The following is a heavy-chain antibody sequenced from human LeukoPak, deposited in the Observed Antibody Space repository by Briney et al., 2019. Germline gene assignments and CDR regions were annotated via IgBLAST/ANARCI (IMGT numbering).Heavy chain of an antibody. CDR3: AKDAAGPEY. J-gene: IGHJ4*02. D-gene: IGHD6-13*01. CDR1: GLTFSSYS. V-gene: IGHV3-23*01. Sequence: GGSLRLSCVVSGLTFSSYSMTWVRQAPGKGLEWVSGISASGGETWYPDSVKGRFTISGDNSKNTLFLQVNSLRVEDTAIYYCAKDAAGPEYWGQGTLVTVSS. CDR2: ISASGGET.